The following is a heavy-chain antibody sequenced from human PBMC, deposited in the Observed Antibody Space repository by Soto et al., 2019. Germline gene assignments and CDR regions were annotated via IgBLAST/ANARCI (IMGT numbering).Heavy chain of an antibody. D-gene: IGHD6-13*01. CDR1: GGSISSGGYY. CDR3: ARRIAAAESYYYYYYMEV. V-gene: IGHV4-31*03. CDR2: IYCSGST. J-gene: IGHJ6*03. Sequence: SETLSLTCTVSGGSISSGGYYWSWIRQHPGKGLEWIGYIYCSGSTYYNPSLKSRVTISVDTSKNQFSLKLSSVTAADTAVYYCARRIAAAESYYYYYYMEVWGKGTTVTVSS.